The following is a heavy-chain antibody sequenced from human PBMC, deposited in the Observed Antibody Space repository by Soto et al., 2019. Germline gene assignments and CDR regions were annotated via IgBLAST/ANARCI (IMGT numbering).Heavy chain of an antibody. CDR3: TRDKYSSSSYYYYGMDV. CDR2: INSDGSRT. J-gene: IGHJ6*02. D-gene: IGHD6-6*01. V-gene: IGHV3-74*01. CDR1: GFTFSSYW. Sequence: GGSLRLSCAASGFTFSSYWMHWVRQAPGKWLVWVSRINSDGSRTSYAVSVKGRFTISRDNAKNTLYLQMNSLRAEDTAVYYCTRDKYSSSSYYYYGMDVWGQVTTVTVSS.